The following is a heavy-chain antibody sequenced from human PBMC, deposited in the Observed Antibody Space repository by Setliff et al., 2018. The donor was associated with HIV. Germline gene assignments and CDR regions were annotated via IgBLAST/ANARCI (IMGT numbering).Heavy chain of an antibody. J-gene: IGHJ4*02. CDR3: ARSPRIGVAGEFEY. D-gene: IGHD6-19*01. Sequence: SETLSLTCTVSGASISSYYWSWIRQPPGKGLEWIGYIYTSGSANYNPSLNSRVTISVDTSKNQFSLKVNSVTAADTAVYYCARSPRIGVAGEFEYWGQGTLVTVSS. CDR2: IYTSGSA. CDR1: GASISSYY. V-gene: IGHV4-4*09.